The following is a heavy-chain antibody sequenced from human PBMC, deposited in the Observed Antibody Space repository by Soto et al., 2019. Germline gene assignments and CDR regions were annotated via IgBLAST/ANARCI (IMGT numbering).Heavy chain of an antibody. CDR1: GGTFSSYA. Sequence: SVKVSCKASGGTFSSYAISWVRQAPGQGLEWMGGIIPIFGTANYAQKFQGRVTITADESTSTAYMELSSLRSEDTAVYYCARDGSAYCGGDCYFVYWGQGTLVTVSS. CDR2: IIPIFGTA. CDR3: ARDGSAYCGGDCYFVY. V-gene: IGHV1-69*13. J-gene: IGHJ4*02. D-gene: IGHD2-21*02.